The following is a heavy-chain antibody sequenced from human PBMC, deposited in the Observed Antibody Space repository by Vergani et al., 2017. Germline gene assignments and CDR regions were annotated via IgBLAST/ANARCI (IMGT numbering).Heavy chain of an antibody. Sequence: QVQLQQWGAGVVKPSGTLSLTFAVFGESFSSFYWSWIRQPPGTGLEWIGEVNTDGHTNSNPSLESRVTVSRDTARTQFSLNLMSVTAADTAMDYCAVRPRVNLVGGEIVKKRTFDYWSQGSLVTVSS. D-gene: IGHD2-8*02. CDR2: VNTDGHT. CDR3: AVRPRVNLVGGEIVKKRTFDY. V-gene: IGHV4-34*02. J-gene: IGHJ4*02. CDR1: GESFSSFY.